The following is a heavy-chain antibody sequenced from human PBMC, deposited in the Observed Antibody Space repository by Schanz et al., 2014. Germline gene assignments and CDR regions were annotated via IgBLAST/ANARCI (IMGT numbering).Heavy chain of an antibody. D-gene: IGHD1-1*01. Sequence: QVQLQESGPGLVKPSQTLSLTCTVSGGSIRSGTYYWSWIRQPAGKALEWVGRVFPNGITNYNPSLKSRAPISRDPSKNQFPRTLTSLTAADTAVYYCARDTTWRLDLWGRGTLVTVSS. V-gene: IGHV4-61*02. CDR3: ARDTTWRLDL. J-gene: IGHJ2*01. CDR2: VFPNGIT. CDR1: GGSIRSGTYY.